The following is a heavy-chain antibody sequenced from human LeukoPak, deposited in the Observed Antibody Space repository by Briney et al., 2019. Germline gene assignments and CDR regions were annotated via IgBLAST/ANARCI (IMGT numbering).Heavy chain of an antibody. V-gene: IGHV1-2*06. D-gene: IGHD3-10*01. Sequence: GASVKVSCKASGYTFTGYYMHWVRQAPGQGLEWMGRINPNSGGTNYAQKFQGRVTMTRDTSISTAYMELSRLRSDDTAVYYCARDGPYYYGSGSPPPLDAFDIWGRGTMVTVSS. CDR2: INPNSGGT. CDR3: ARDGPYYYGSGSPPPLDAFDI. J-gene: IGHJ3*02. CDR1: GYTFTGYY.